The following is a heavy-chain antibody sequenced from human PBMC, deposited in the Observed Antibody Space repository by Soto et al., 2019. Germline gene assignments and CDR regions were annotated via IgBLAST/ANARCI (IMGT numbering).Heavy chain of an antibody. D-gene: IGHD1-26*01. J-gene: IGHJ5*02. CDR3: ARQEGAPGWFDP. CDR1: GGSISSYY. V-gene: IGHV4-59*08. Sequence: SETLSLTCTVSGGSISSYYWSWIRQPPGKGLEWIGYIYYSGSTNYNPSLKSRVTISVDTSKNQFSLKLSSVTAADTAVYYCARQEGAPGWFDPWGQGTLVTVSS. CDR2: IYYSGST.